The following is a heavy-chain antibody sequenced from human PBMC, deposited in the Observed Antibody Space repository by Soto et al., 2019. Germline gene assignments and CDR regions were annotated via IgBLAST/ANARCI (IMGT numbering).Heavy chain of an antibody. CDR1: GFTFSSFA. V-gene: IGHV3-23*01. Sequence: GGSLRLSCAASGFTFSSFAMTWVRQAPGKGLEWVSGISGGGGSTYYADPVKGRFTISRDNSKNTLYLQMSSLRAEDTAVYYCVKEDYCSGGSCYQFYYYYGMDVWGQGTTVTVSS. CDR3: VKEDYCSGGSCYQFYYYYGMDV. J-gene: IGHJ6*02. CDR2: ISGGGGST. D-gene: IGHD2-15*01.